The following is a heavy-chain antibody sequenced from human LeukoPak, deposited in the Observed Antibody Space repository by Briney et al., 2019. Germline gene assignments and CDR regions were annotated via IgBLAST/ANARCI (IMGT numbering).Heavy chain of an antibody. D-gene: IGHD3-10*01. V-gene: IGHV4-59*08. CDR1: GGSLSSYY. CDR2: IYYSGST. Sequence: PSETLSLTCTVSGGSLSSYYWSWIRQPPGKGLEWIGYIYYSGSTNYNPSLKSRVTISVDTSKNQFSLKLSSVTAADTAVYYCARAGYGGSGFGESYAFDIWGQGTMVTVSS. J-gene: IGHJ3*02. CDR3: ARAGYGGSGFGESYAFDI.